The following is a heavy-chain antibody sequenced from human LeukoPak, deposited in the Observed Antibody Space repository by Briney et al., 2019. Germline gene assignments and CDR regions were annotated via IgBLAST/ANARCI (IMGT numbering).Heavy chain of an antibody. CDR3: AKDPTYYYDSSGYYYAY. D-gene: IGHD3-22*01. J-gene: IGHJ4*02. Sequence: GGSLRLPCAASGFTFSSYAMSWVRQAPGKGLEWVSAISGSGGSTYYADSVKGRFTISRDNSKNTLYLQMNSLRAEDTAVYYCAKDPTYYYDSSGYYYAYWGQGTLVTVSS. V-gene: IGHV3-23*01. CDR2: ISGSGGST. CDR1: GFTFSSYA.